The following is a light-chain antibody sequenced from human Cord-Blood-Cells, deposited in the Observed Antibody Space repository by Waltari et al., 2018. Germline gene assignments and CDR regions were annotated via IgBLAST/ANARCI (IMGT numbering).Light chain of an antibody. CDR1: SLRSYY. CDR3: NSRDSSGYV. Sequence: SSELTQDPAVSVALGQTVRITCQGDSLRSYYASWYQQKPGQAPVLVIYGKNNRPSGIPDRVSGSSSGNTASWTITGAQAEDEADYYCNSRDSSGYVFGTGTKVTVL. J-gene: IGLJ1*01. V-gene: IGLV3-19*01. CDR2: GKN.